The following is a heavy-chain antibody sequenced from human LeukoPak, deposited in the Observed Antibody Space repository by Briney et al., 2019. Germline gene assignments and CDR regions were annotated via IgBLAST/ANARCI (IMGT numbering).Heavy chain of an antibody. CDR3: ARSQKINYYGSGSYYDYGMDV. D-gene: IGHD3-10*01. J-gene: IGHJ6*02. V-gene: IGHV1-18*01. Sequence: SVKVSCKASGYTFTSYGISWVRQAPGQGLEWMGWISAYNGNTNYAQKLQGRVTMTTDTSTSTAYMELRSLRSDDTAVYYCARSQKINYYGSGSYYDYGMDVWGQGTTVTVSS. CDR2: ISAYNGNT. CDR1: GYTFTSYG.